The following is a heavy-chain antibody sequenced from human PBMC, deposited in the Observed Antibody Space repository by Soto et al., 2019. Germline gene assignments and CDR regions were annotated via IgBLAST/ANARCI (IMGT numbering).Heavy chain of an antibody. CDR1: GASISSGGHS. D-gene: IGHD4-17*01. CDR3: ARGDDYGYYHYWYFDF. J-gene: IGHJ2*01. CDR2: IYHSGST. Sequence: QLQLQESGSGLVKPSQTLSLTCAVSGASISSGGHSWSWIRQPPGKGLEWIGYIYHSGSTYYNPSLKSRLTTSVDRSKNQFALKLSSVTAADTAVYYCARGDDYGYYHYWYFDFCGRGNLVTVSS. V-gene: IGHV4-30-2*01.